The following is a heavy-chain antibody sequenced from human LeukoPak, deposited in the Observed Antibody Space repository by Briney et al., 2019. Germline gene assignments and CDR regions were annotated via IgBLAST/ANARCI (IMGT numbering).Heavy chain of an antibody. Sequence: PGGSLRLSCAASGFTFSNFWMTRIRQAPGKGLEWVANIKQDGIEKYYVDSVEGRFTVSRDNTKNTLFLQMDSLRAEDTAVYYCARGSSGYYCDHFQTWGQGSLVTVSS. D-gene: IGHD3-22*01. CDR2: IKQDGIEK. V-gene: IGHV3-7*01. CDR1: GFTFSNFW. CDR3: ARGSSGYYCDHFQT. J-gene: IGHJ1*01.